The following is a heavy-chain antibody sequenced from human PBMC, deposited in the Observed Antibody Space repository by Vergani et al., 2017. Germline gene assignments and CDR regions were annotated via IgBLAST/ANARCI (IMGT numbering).Heavy chain of an antibody. D-gene: IGHD3-9*01. CDR3: ARARCIETCYMSNWLDS. J-gene: IGHJ5*01. CDR2: IKSDGGIT. CDR1: GFSFNSYW. Sequence: VQLVESGGNVVQSGTSLRLSCAASGFSFNSYWMHWVRQVPGKGLLWVSRIKSDGGITAYADSVKGRFTISRDNAQNTLYLQMNSLRVEDTGVYYCARARCIETCYMSNWLDSWGQGTLVTVSS. V-gene: IGHV3-74*03.